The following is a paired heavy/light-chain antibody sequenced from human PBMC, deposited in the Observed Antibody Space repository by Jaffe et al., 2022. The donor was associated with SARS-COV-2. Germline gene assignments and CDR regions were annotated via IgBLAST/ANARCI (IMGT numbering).Light chain of an antibody. CDR1: SLKSYY. CDR2: GNN. V-gene: IGLV3-19*01. Sequence: SSELTQDPAVSVALGQTVRITCQGDSLKSYYATWYQQKPGQAPVLLLYGNNNRPSGIPDRFSVSSSGNTASLTIAGAQAEDEADYYCNSRDSSNYLLFGGGTKLTVL. J-gene: IGLJ2*01. CDR3: NSRDSSNYLL.
Heavy chain of an antibody. V-gene: IGHV4-39*01. CDR2: ISYDGST. CDR3: ARRDAYGEFDGFRYFYGMDV. CDR1: GGSISNSNYH. D-gene: IGHD4-17*01. J-gene: IGHJ6*02. Sequence: QLHLQESGPGLVKPSETLSLTCTVSGGSISNSNYHWGWIRQPPGKGLEWIGSISYDGSTYYNPSLESRVTTSVDTSKNQFSLKLTSVTAADAAVYYCARRDAYGEFDGFRYFYGMDVWGHGTTVTVSS.